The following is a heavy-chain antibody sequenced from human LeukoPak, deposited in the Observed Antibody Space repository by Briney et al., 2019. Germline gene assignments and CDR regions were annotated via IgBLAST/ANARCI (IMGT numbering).Heavy chain of an antibody. CDR2: IDPSDSYT. CDR1: GYSFTSYW. V-gene: IGHV5-10-1*01. Sequence: GESLKISCKGSGYSFTSYWISWVRQMPGKGLEWMGRIDPSDSYTNYSPSFQGHVTISADKSISTACLQWSSLKASDTAMYYCARIGGSGYVVDYWGQGTLVTVSS. J-gene: IGHJ4*02. CDR3: ARIGGSGYVVDY. D-gene: IGHD3-3*01.